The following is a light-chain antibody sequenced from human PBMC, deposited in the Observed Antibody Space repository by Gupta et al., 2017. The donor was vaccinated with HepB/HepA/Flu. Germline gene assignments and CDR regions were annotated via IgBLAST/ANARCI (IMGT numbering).Light chain of an antibody. CDR1: SSNIGNNG. J-gene: IGLJ2*01. CDR3: GTWDSSLSVVA. V-gene: IGLV1-51*01. CDR2: HNN. Sequence: QYVLTQPPSVSAAPGQKVTISCSGSSSNIGNNGVSWYHQVPGTAPKLLIHHNNERPSGIPDRFSGSKSGTSATLVITGLQTGDEADYYCGTWDSSLSVVAFGGGTKLTVL.